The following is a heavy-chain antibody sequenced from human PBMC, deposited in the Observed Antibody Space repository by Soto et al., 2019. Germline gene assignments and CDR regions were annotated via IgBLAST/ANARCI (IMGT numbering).Heavy chain of an antibody. CDR1: GDSISSGAYY. Sequence: QVQLQESGPGLVQPSQTLSLTCTVSGDSISSGAYYWSWIRQPPGKGLEWIGYIYHSGATYYNPSLEGRVTMSVDTSKNQFSLRLSSVTAADTAVYYCARGGGYATVDCWGQGTLVTVSS. J-gene: IGHJ4*02. CDR3: ARGGGYATVDC. V-gene: IGHV4-30-4*01. D-gene: IGHD2-15*01. CDR2: IYHSGAT.